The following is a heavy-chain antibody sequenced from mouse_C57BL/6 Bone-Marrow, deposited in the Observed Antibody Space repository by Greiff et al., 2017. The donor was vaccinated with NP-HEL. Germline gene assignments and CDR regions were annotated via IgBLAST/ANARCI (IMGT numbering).Heavy chain of an antibody. CDR2: ILPGSGST. Sequence: QVQLQQSGAELMKPGASVKLSCKATGYTFTGYWIEWVKQRPGHGLELIGEILPGSGSTNYNEKFKGKATFTADTSSNTASMQLSSLTNEDSAMYYCASITTVVAGGVDYWGQGTTLTVSS. V-gene: IGHV1-9*01. D-gene: IGHD1-1*01. CDR3: ASITTVVAGGVDY. J-gene: IGHJ2*01. CDR1: GYTFTGYW.